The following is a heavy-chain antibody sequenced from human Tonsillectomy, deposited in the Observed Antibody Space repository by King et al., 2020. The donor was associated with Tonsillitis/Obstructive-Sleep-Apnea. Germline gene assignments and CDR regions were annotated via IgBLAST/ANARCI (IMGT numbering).Heavy chain of an antibody. J-gene: IGHJ6*02. CDR2: IYWDDDK. CDR3: AHSISAGAWDV. V-gene: IGHV2-5*02. CDR1: GFSFSTSGVG. D-gene: IGHD6-13*01. Sequence: QITLQESGPTLVKPTQTLTLTCTFSGFSFSTSGVGVGWIRQPPGKALEWLALIYWDDDKLYSPSLKSRLTITKDTSKNQVVVTMTNMDPVDTATYFCAHSISAGAWDVWGQGATVTVSS.